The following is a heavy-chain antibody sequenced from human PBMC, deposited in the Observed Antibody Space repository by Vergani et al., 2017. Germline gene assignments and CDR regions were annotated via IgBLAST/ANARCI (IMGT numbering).Heavy chain of an antibody. D-gene: IGHD4-11*01. CDR3: ARVNTETNGHLYYYYYMDV. CDR2: IDHTGRP. CDR1: GGSFTSYH. Sequence: QVQLQQWGGGLLKPSETLSLTCVVNGGSFTSYHWTWIRQSPGEGLGWVGDIDHTGRPDYNPSLKSRLTMSVDKSRNRFSLTLNSVTATDTAIYFCARVNTETNGHLYYYYYMDVWGQGTAVTV. V-gene: IGHV4-34*01. J-gene: IGHJ6*03.